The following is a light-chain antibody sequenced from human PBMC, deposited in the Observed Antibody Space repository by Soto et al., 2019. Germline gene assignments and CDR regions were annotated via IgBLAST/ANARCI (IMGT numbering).Light chain of an antibody. CDR2: SAS. CDR3: QQYNNWPWT. J-gene: IGKJ1*01. CDR1: QSISDT. Sequence: EIVMTQSPATLSVSPGGRATLSCRASQSISDTLAWYQQKPGQAPRLLIYSASRRATGFPARFSGSGSETDFTLTISSLQSEDFAVYYCQQYNNWPWTFGQGTKVEIK. V-gene: IGKV3-15*01.